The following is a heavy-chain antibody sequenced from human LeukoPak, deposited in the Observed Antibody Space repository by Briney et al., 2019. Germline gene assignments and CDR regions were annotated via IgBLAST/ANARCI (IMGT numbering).Heavy chain of an antibody. CDR3: AKDPSTLTLTDDY. CDR2: ISASGGST. CDR1: GFTFITYG. Sequence: GGSLRLSCVASGFTFITYGMTWVRQAPGKGLEWVSTISASGGSTHHADSVKGRFTISRDNSKNTLYLQMNSLRAEDTAVYYCAKDPSTLTLTDDYWGQGTLVTVSS. J-gene: IGHJ4*02. V-gene: IGHV3-23*01.